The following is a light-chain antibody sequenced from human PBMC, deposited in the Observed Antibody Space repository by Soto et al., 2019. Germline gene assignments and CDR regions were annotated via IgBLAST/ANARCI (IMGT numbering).Light chain of an antibody. V-gene: IGKV3-20*01. Sequence: ENVLTQSPGTVSLSPGERATLSCRASQGVTSNHLAWYQQKPGQAPRLHIYGVCNRATGIPDRFSGSGSGTDFTLTITRLEPEDSSVYFCHHYDGSPRTFGQGTKLEIK. J-gene: IGKJ2*01. CDR2: GVC. CDR3: HHYDGSPRT. CDR1: QGVTSNH.